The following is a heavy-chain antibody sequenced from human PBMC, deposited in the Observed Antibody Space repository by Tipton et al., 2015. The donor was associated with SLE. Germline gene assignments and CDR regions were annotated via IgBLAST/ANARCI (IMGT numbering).Heavy chain of an antibody. CDR1: GFTFSNLG. CDR2: ISSSSTYI. J-gene: IGHJ6*03. CDR3: ARDVRGTYPNYYYHYMDV. Sequence: SLRLSCAASGFTFSNLGMNWVRQAPGKGLEWVSSISSSSTYIYYPDSLKGRFTISRDISRNTLFLQMNSLGPEDTAVYYCARDVRGTYPNYYYHYMDVWGKGTTVTVSS. V-gene: IGHV3-21*01. D-gene: IGHD1-26*01.